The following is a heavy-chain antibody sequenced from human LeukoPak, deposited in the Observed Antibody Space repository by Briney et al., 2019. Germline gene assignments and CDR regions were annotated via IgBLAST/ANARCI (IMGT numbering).Heavy chain of an antibody. Sequence: PSETLSLTCTVSGYSISSGYYWGWIRQPPGKGLEWIGSIYHSGSTYYNPSLKSRVTISVDTSKNQFSLKLSSVTAADTAVYYCARTYYYDSSGYLYFDYWGQGTLVTVSS. CDR2: IYHSGST. V-gene: IGHV4-38-2*02. CDR3: ARTYYYDSSGYLYFDY. D-gene: IGHD3-22*01. J-gene: IGHJ4*02. CDR1: GYSISSGYY.